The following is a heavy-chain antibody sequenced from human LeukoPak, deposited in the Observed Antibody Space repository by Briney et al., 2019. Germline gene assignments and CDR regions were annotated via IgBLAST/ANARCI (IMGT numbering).Heavy chain of an antibody. J-gene: IGHJ4*02. CDR2: INPNSGGT. CDR3: AREIAGGSSGKDY. D-gene: IGHD6-13*01. CDR1: GYTFNDYY. V-gene: IGHV1-2*04. Sequence: ASVKVSCKTSGYTFNDYYIHWVRQAPGQGLEWMGWINPNSGGTNYAQKFQGWVTMTRDTSISTAYMELSRLRSDDTAVYYCAREIAGGSSGKDYWGQGTLVTVSS.